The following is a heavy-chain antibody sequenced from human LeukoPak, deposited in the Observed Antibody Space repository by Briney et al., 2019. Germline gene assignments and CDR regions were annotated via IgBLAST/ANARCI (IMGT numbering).Heavy chain of an antibody. V-gene: IGHV5-51*01. Sequence: GESLKISCRGSGNSFTSFWIGWVRQMPGKGLEWLGIIYPGDSDTRYSPSFQSQVTISVGKSISAAYLQWSSLKASDTAMYYCARSGRSGYGMDVWGQGTTVTVSS. D-gene: IGHD2-15*01. CDR1: GNSFTSFW. CDR2: IYPGDSDT. J-gene: IGHJ6*02. CDR3: ARSGRSGYGMDV.